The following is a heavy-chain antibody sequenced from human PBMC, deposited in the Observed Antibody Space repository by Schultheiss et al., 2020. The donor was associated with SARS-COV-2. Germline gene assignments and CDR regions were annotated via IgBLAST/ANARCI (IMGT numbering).Heavy chain of an antibody. CDR1: GFNLRNYW. Sequence: GGSLRLSCAASGFNLRNYWMDWVRQAPGKGLVWVSRIKTNGSTTNYADSVKGRFTISRDNAKNTLYLQMNSLRADDTAVYYCARSYSSGWPDYYYYYMDVWGKGTTVTVSS. CDR2: IKTNGSTT. V-gene: IGHV3-74*01. CDR3: ARSYSSGWPDYYYYYMDV. J-gene: IGHJ6*03. D-gene: IGHD6-19*01.